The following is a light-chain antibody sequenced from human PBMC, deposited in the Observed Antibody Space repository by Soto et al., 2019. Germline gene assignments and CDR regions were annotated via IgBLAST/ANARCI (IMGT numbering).Light chain of an antibody. Sequence: EIVMTQSPGTLSLSPGERATLSCRASQSFSSRLAWYQQKPGQAPRLLISGASSRATGIPDRFSGSGFGTDFTLTISRLEPEDFALYYCQHYAGGSRITFGQGTRWRL. CDR3: QHYAGGSRIT. J-gene: IGKJ5*01. CDR2: GAS. V-gene: IGKV3-20*01. CDR1: QSFSSR.